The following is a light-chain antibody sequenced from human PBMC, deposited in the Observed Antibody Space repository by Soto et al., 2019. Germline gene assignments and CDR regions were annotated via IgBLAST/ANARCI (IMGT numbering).Light chain of an antibody. CDR1: QSVSSSY. J-gene: IGKJ1*01. CDR2: GAS. Sequence: EIVLTQSPGTLSLSPGERATLSCRASQSVSSSYLAWYQQKPGQAPRLLIYGASSRATGIPDRFSGSGSGTDFTLTISRLEPEDFVVYYCQQYGSSPPWTFGQGTKV. CDR3: QQYGSSPPWT. V-gene: IGKV3-20*01.